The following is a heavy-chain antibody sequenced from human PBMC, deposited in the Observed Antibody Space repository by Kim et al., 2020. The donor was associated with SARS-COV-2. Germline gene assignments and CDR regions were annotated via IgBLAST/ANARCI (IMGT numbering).Heavy chain of an antibody. CDR3: ARDDSSGYYLSFDY. D-gene: IGHD3-22*01. Sequence: AQKFQGRVTMTRHTSTSTVYMELSSLRSEDTAVYYCARDDSSGYYLSFDYWGQGTLVTVSS. J-gene: IGHJ4*02. V-gene: IGHV1-46*01.